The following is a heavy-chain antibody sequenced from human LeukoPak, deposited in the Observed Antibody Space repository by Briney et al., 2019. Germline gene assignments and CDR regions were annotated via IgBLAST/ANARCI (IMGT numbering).Heavy chain of an antibody. Sequence: SETLSLTCTVSGGSISSYYWSWIRQPPGKGLEWIGYVYYSGSTNYNPSLKSRVTISVDTSKNQFSLKLSSVTAADTAVYYCAREDAQEGTNAFDIWGQGTMVTVSS. D-gene: IGHD2-2*01. CDR1: GGSISSYY. CDR2: VYYSGST. V-gene: IGHV4-59*01. CDR3: AREDAQEGTNAFDI. J-gene: IGHJ3*02.